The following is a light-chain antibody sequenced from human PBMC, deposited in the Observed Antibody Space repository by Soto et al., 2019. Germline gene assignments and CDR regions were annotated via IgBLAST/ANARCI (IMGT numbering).Light chain of an antibody. CDR1: QSVSSSY. J-gene: IGKJ1*01. V-gene: IGKV3D-20*02. CDR2: GAS. CDR3: QQLTDWPPQWT. Sequence: EIVLTQSPGPLSLSPGERATLSCRASQSVSSSYLAWYQQKPGQAARLLIYGASNRATGIPDRSSGSGSGTDFTLTISSLEPEDFAVYYCQQLTDWPPQWTFGQGTKVDNK.